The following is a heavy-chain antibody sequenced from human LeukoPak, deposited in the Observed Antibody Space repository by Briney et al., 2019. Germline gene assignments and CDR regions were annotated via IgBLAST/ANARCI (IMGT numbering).Heavy chain of an antibody. V-gene: IGHV3-7*01. CDR2: INPDGSKT. D-gene: IGHD6-13*01. J-gene: IGHJ5*02. CDR1: GFTFSSFW. Sequence: GGSLRLSCDASGFTFSSFWMTWVRQSPGKGLEWVANINPDGSKTTYVDYVKGRFTISRDNAKNSVFLHMSSLRAEDTAVYYCATAPAAADSSWGQGTLVAVSS. CDR3: ATAPAAADSS.